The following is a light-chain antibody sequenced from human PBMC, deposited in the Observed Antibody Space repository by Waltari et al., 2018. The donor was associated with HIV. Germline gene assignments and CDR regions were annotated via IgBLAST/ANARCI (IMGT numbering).Light chain of an antibody. J-gene: IGLJ3*02. V-gene: IGLV7-46*01. CDR3: LLSYSDTRGGV. Sequence: QAVVTQEPSLTVSPGGTGTLTCGSNTGAVTSGHYPYWFQQKPGQAPRTLIYDTSNKHSWTPARFSGSLLGGKAALTLSGAQPEDEAEYYCLLSYSDTRGGVFGGGTKLTVL. CDR2: DTS. CDR1: TGAVTSGHY.